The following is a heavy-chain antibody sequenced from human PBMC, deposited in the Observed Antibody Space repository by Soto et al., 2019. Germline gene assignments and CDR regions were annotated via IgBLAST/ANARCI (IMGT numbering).Heavy chain of an antibody. CDR3: ARGLATLPVFAFDI. CDR1: GISLSTSGVG. V-gene: IGHV2-5*01. J-gene: IGHJ3*02. Sequence: QITLKGSGPTLVKPTQTLTLTCTLSGISLSTSGVGLGWIRQTPGKALEWLALVYWNDDKHYSPSLKSRLTIPKDTSKNQAILTMTNMDPVDTATYYCARGLATLPVFAFDIWGQGTVVTLSS. CDR2: VYWNDDK. D-gene: IGHD1-1*01.